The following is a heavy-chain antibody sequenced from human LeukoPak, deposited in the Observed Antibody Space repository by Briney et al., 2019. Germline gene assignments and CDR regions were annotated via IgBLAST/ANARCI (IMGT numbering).Heavy chain of an antibody. D-gene: IGHD3-22*01. J-gene: IGHJ4*02. Sequence: SVKVSCKASGGTFSSYAISWVRQAPGQGLEWMGGIIPIFGTANYAQKFQGRVTITADESTSTAYMELSSLGSEDTAVYYCATYDSSGYYYGDFDYWGQGTLVTVSS. CDR1: GGTFSSYA. CDR2: IIPIFGTA. CDR3: ATYDSSGYYYGDFDY. V-gene: IGHV1-69*13.